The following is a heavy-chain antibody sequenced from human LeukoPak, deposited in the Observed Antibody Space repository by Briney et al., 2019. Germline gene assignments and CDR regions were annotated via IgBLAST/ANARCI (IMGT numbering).Heavy chain of an antibody. CDR1: GGSISTTSYY. CDR3: ARGTSLSHGGLVY. CDR2: IYYSGNT. D-gene: IGHD2-2*01. Sequence: SETLSLTCTVSGGSISTTSYYWAWIRQPPGKGLEWIGSIYYSGNTYDNPSLKSRLTMSVDTSKNQFSLTLSSVTAADTAVYYCARGTSLSHGGLVYWGQGTLVTVSS. J-gene: IGHJ4*02. V-gene: IGHV4-39*01.